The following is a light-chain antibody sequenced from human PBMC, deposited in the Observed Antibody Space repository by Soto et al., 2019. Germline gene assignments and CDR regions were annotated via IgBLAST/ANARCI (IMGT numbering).Light chain of an antibody. Sequence: DGQITQSPASLSASVGDRVTITCRASLSISTYLNWYELVPRKPPRLLIYAASNLQSGVPSTFSGSGSGADFTLTISSLQPDDFATYYSQQTYSSHPYTFGQGNNLEIK. CDR2: AAS. V-gene: IGKV1-39*01. CDR1: LSISTY. CDR3: QQTYSSHPYT. J-gene: IGKJ2*01.